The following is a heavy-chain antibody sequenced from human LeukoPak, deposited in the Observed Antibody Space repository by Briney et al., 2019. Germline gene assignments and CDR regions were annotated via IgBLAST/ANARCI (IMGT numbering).Heavy chain of an antibody. CDR2: ISSSSYI. V-gene: IGHV3-21*01. CDR1: GFTFSSYS. J-gene: IGHJ1*01. Sequence: KPGRSLRLSCAASGFTFSSYSMNWVRQAPGKGLEWVSSISSSSYIYYADSVKGRFTISRDNAKNSLYLQMNSLRAEDTAVYYCASPLLGGDCLGHWGQGTLVTVSS. D-gene: IGHD2-21*01. CDR3: ASPLLGGDCLGH.